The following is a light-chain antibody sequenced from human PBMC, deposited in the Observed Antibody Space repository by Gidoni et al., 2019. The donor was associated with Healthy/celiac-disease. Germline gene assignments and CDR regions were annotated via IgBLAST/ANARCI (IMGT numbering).Light chain of an antibody. CDR2: GAS. CDR3: QQYGSSPPYT. CDR1: QSVSSSY. J-gene: IGKJ2*01. V-gene: IGKV3-20*01. Sequence: EIVLTHSPGTLSLSPGERATLSCRASQSVSSSYLAWYPQKPGHAPRLLIYGASSRATGIPDRFSGSGSGTDFTLTISRLEPEDFAVYYCQQYGSSPPYTFGQXTKLESK.